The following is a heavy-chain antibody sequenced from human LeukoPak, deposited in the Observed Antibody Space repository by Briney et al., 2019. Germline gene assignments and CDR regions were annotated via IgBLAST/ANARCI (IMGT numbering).Heavy chain of an antibody. Sequence: SETLSLTCTVSGGSISSSSYYWGWIRQPPGKGLEWIGSIYYSGSTYYNPSLKSRVTISVDTSKNQFSLKLSSVTAADTAVYYCALPTTVTPEGFDYWGQGTLVTVSS. D-gene: IGHD4-17*01. J-gene: IGHJ4*02. CDR2: IYYSGST. V-gene: IGHV4-39*07. CDR3: ALPTTVTPEGFDY. CDR1: GGSISSSSYY.